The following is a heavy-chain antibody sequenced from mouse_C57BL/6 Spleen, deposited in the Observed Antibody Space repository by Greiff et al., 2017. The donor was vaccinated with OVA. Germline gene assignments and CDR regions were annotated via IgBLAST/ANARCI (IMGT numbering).Heavy chain of an antibody. CDR1: GYTFTDYN. Sequence: EVQGVESGPELVKPGASVKMSCKASGYTFTDYNMHWVKQSHGKSLEWIGYINPNNGGTSYNQKFKGKATLTVNKSSSTAYMELRSLTSEDSAVYYCARDYDYDGEAMDYWGQGTSVTVSS. V-gene: IGHV1-22*01. CDR3: ARDYDYDGEAMDY. J-gene: IGHJ4*01. CDR2: INPNNGGT. D-gene: IGHD2-4*01.